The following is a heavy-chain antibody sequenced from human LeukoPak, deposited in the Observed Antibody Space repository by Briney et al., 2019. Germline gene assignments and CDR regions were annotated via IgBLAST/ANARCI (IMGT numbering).Heavy chain of an antibody. CDR1: GYTFTTYY. D-gene: IGHD6-6*01. J-gene: IGHJ3*02. V-gene: IGHV1-46*01. Sequence: ASVKVSCKASGYTFTTYYIHWVRQAPGQGLEWMGIINPSGGSTTYAQKFQGRVTMTTDTSTSTAYMELRSLRSDDTAVYYCARDRWSSSSSEGALDIWGQGTMVTVSS. CDR3: ARDRWSSSSSEGALDI. CDR2: INPSGGST.